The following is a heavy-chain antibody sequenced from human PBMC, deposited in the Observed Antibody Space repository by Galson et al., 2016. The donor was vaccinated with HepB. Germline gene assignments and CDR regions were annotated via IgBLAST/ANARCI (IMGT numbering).Heavy chain of an antibody. V-gene: IGHV3-23*01. D-gene: IGHD4-11*01. J-gene: IGHJ4*02. CDR2: ISTSGGST. CDR3: AKGTTKLGDN. CDR1: GFAFSPYG. Sequence: SLRLSCAASGFAFSPYGMTWVRQAPRKGLEWVTAISTSGGSTDYADSVRGPFTISRDNSKNMLYLQMNSLRAEDSALYYCAKGTTKLGDNWGQGLLVTVSS.